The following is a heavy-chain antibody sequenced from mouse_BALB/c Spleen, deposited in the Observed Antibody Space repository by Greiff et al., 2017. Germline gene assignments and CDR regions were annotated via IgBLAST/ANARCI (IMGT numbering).Heavy chain of an antibody. CDR2: SNLSNGGT. Sequence: HVQLQQPGAELVKPGASVKLSCTCSGYTFTSYYMYWVKQRPGQGLERVGGSNLSNGGTNFNEKFKSKATLTVDKSSSTDYMQLSSLTSEDSAVYYCTRSRNYYAMDYWGQGTSVTVSS. V-gene: IGHV1S81*02. CDR3: TRSRNYYAMDY. CDR1: GYTFTSYY. D-gene: IGHD2-1*01. J-gene: IGHJ4*01.